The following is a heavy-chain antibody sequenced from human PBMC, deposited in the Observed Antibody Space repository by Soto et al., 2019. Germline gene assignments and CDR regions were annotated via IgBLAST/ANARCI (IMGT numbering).Heavy chain of an antibody. V-gene: IGHV3-23*01. CDR1: GFTFSNYA. D-gene: IGHD5-18*01. CDR3: VRERSGHSYADS. Sequence: GGSLRLSCEDSGFTFSNYAMSWLRQPPGKGLEWVSAISNSGDRTYYADSVKGRFTISRDNSENTLYLQMNSLRAEDSAVYYCVRERSGHSYADSWGQGTLVTVSS. CDR2: ISNSGDRT. J-gene: IGHJ4*02.